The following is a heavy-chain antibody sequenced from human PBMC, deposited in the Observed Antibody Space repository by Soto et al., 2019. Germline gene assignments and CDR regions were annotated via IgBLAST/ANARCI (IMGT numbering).Heavy chain of an antibody. V-gene: IGHV4-34*01. J-gene: IGHJ1*01. D-gene: IGHD3-10*01. CDR1: GGSFSGYY. CDR2: INHSGST. Sequence: SETLSLTCAVYGGSFSGYYWSWIRQPPGKGLEWIGEINHSGSTNYNPSLKSRVTISVDTSKNQFSLKLSSVTAADTAVYYCARYLSYRGKYFQHWGQGTLVTVSS. CDR3: ARYLSYRGKYFQH.